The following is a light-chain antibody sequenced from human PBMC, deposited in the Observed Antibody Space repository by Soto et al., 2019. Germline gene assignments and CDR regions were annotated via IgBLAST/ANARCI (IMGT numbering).Light chain of an antibody. CDR1: SSDIGAYNF. CDR2: DVN. Sequence: QSALTQPASVSGSPGQSITISCTGTSSDIGAYNFVSWYQQHPGKAPKLMLYDVNIRPSGVSNRFSGSKSGNTASLTISGLHAEYEADYYCTSLTTSTTMIFGGGTKLTVL. V-gene: IGLV2-14*03. J-gene: IGLJ2*01. CDR3: TSLTTSTTMI.